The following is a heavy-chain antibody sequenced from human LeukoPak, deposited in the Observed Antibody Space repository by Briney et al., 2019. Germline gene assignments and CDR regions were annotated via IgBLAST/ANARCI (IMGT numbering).Heavy chain of an antibody. J-gene: IGHJ4*02. CDR1: RYSSASYW. CDR3: ASDDYGDYVL. Sequence: GESLKISCKASRYSSASYWIAWVRQMPGKGLEWMGIIYPGDSDIIYSPSFQGQVTISADESISTAYLQWSSLKASDTAMYYCASDDYGDYVLWGQGTLVTVSS. D-gene: IGHD4-17*01. CDR2: IYPGDSDI. V-gene: IGHV5-51*01.